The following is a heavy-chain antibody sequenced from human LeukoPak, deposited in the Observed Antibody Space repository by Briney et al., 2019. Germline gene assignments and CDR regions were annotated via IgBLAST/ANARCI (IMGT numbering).Heavy chain of an antibody. D-gene: IGHD5-12*01. CDR1: GYTFTSYG. CDR3: ATLEGGYDGYYYMDV. Sequence: GASVKVSCKASGYTFTSYGISWVRQAPGKGLEWMGGFDPEDGETIYAQKFQGRVTMTEDTSTDTAYMELSSLRSEDTAVYYCATLEGGYDGYYYMDVWGKGTTVTVSS. J-gene: IGHJ6*03. CDR2: FDPEDGET. V-gene: IGHV1-24*01.